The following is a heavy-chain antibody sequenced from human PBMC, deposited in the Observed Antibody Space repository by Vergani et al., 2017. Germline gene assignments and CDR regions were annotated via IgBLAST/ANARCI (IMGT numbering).Heavy chain of an antibody. J-gene: IGHJ3*02. CDR3: ARDTDSSGWYVPSGAFDI. CDR2: ISSSSSYT. D-gene: IGHD6-19*01. V-gene: IGHV3-48*03. CDR1: GFTFSSYE. Sequence: EVQLVESGGGLVQPGGSLRLSCAASGFTFSSYEMNWVRQAPGKGLEWVSSISSSSSYTNYADSVKGRFTISRDNAKNSLYLQMNSLRAEDTAVYYCARDTDSSGWYVPSGAFDIWGQGTMVTVSS.